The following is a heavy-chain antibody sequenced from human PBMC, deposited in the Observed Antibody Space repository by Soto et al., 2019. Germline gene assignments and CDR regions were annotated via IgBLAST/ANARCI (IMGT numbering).Heavy chain of an antibody. J-gene: IGHJ6*03. CDR2: INHSGST. Sequence: SETLSLTCAVYGGSFSGYYWSWIRQPPGKGLEWIGEINHSGSTNYSPSLKSRVTISVDTSKNQFSLKLSSVTAADTAVYYCARLVRYRYYYMDVWGKGTTVTVSS. CDR1: GGSFSGYY. V-gene: IGHV4-34*01. D-gene: IGHD3-9*01. CDR3: ARLVRYRYYYMDV.